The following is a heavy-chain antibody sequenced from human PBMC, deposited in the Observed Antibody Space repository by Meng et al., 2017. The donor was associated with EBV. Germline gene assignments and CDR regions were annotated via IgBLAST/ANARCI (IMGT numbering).Heavy chain of an antibody. CDR3: ARVGIAVAGTGDY. J-gene: IGHJ4*02. Sequence: QVQLVQAGAGVKKPGASVKVSCNASGYTFTGYYMHWVRQAPGQGREWMGRINPNSGGTNYAQKFQGRVTMTRDTSISTAYMELSRLRSDDTAVYYCARVGIAVAGTGDYWGQGTLVTVSS. D-gene: IGHD6-19*01. V-gene: IGHV1-2*06. CDR1: GYTFTGYY. CDR2: INPNSGGT.